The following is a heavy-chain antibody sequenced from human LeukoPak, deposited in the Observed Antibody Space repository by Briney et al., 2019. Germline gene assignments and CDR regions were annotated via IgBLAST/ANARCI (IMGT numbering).Heavy chain of an antibody. CDR3: ARPRPYCSGGSCYGMDV. J-gene: IGHJ6*02. CDR2: IYPGDSDT. V-gene: IGHV5-51*01. D-gene: IGHD2-15*01. CDR1: GYSFTSYW. Sequence: GESLKISCKGSGYSFTSYWIGWVRQMPGKGLEWMGIIYPGDSDTRYSPSFQGQVTISADKSISTAYLQWSSLKASDTAMYYCARPRPYCSGGSCYGMDVWGQGTTVTVSS.